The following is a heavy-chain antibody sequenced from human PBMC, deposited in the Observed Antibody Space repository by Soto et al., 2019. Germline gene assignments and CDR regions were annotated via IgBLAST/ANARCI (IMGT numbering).Heavy chain of an antibody. Sequence: QVQLQESGPGLVKPSQTLSLTCTVSGGSISSGDYYWSWIRQPPGKGLEWIGYIYFSGSTYYNPSRKXXVXIXXATSKNQVSLKLSSVTAADTAVYYCARVEMATISNWGQGTLVTVSS. J-gene: IGHJ4*02. D-gene: IGHD5-12*01. CDR2: IYFSGST. CDR1: GGSISSGDYY. CDR3: ARVEMATISN. V-gene: IGHV4-30-4*01.